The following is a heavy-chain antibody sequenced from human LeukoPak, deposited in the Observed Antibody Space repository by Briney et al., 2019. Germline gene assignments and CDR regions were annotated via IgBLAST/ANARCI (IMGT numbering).Heavy chain of an antibody. D-gene: IGHD6-13*01. Sequence: XWIGYIYYSGSTNYNPSLKSRVTISVDTSKNQFSLKLSSVTAADTAVYYCARTGSSWYKYFDYWGQGTLVTVSS. V-gene: IGHV4-59*01. CDR2: IYYSGST. CDR3: ARTGSSWYKYFDY. J-gene: IGHJ4*02.